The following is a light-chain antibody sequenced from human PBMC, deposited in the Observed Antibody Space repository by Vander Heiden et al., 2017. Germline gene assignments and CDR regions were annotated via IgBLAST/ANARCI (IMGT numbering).Light chain of an antibody. CDR1: YIGHKS. J-gene: IGLJ2*01. CDR3: QVWESSSDHVV. V-gene: IGLV3-21*02. CDR2: HDS. Sequence: SYVLTQPPSVSVAPGQTATIPCGGNYIGHKSVHWYQQKPGQAPLLVVYHDSDRPSGIPERFSGSNSGDTATLTISRVEAGDEADYYCQVWESSSDHVVFGGGTKVTVL.